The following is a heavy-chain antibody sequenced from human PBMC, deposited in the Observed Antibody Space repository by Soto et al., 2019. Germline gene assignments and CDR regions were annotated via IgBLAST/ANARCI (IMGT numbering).Heavy chain of an antibody. CDR2: IYSSGST. CDR1: GGAISGYY. J-gene: IGHJ5*02. D-gene: IGHD3-3*01. V-gene: IGHV4-4*07. CDR3: ARGRRFSDWLDP. Sequence: PSETLSLTCTVTGGAISGYYWTWIRQSDGEGLEWIGRIYSSGSTNYNPSLKSRVTISLDTSMNYFSLRRSSVTAADTAVYHSARGRRFSDWLDPWGQGTLVTVAS.